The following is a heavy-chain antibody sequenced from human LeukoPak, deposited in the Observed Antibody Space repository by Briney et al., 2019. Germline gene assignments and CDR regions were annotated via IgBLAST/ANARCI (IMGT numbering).Heavy chain of an antibody. CDR2: INHSGST. J-gene: IGHJ4*02. CDR3: AGRYSSSWPGSFDY. D-gene: IGHD6-13*01. Sequence: SETLSLTCAVYGGSFSGYYWSWIRQPPGKGLEWIGEINHSGSTNYNPSLKSRVTISVDTSKNQFSLKLSSVTAADTTVYYCAGRYSSSWPGSFDYWGQGTLVTVSS. CDR1: GGSFSGYY. V-gene: IGHV4-34*01.